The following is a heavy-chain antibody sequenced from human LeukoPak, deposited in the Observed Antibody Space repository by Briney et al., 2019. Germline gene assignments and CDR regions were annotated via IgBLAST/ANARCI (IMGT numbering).Heavy chain of an antibody. CDR2: INSDGINT. CDR1: GFTFSNYW. V-gene: IGHV3-74*01. J-gene: IGHJ3*02. D-gene: IGHD2-15*01. Sequence: GGSLRLSCAASGFTFSNYWMHWVRQAPGKGLVWVSRINSDGINTSYADSVKGRFTISGDNAKNTLYLQMNSLRADDAAVYYCTRSGRGGAFDIWGPGTMVTVSS. CDR3: TRSGRGGAFDI.